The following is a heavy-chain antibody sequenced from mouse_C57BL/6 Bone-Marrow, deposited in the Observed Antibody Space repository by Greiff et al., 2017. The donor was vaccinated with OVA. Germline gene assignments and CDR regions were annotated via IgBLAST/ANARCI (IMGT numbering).Heavy chain of an antibody. CDR1: GYTFTSYW. CDR3: ASGCYFDD. J-gene: IGHJ2*01. CDR2: IDPSDSYT. V-gene: IGHV1-69*01. Sequence: VQLQQPGAELVMPGASVKLSCKASGYTFTSYWMHWVKQRPGQGLEWIGEIDPSDSYTNYNQKFKGKSTLTVDKSSSTAYMQLSSLTSEDSAVYYCASGCYFDDWGQGTTLTVSS.